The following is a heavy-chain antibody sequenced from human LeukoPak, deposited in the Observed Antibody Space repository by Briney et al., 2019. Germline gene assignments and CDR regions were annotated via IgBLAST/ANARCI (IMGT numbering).Heavy chain of an antibody. J-gene: IGHJ3*02. CDR1: GYSISSGYY. CDR3: AREPRGWGSDAFDI. V-gene: IGHV4-38-2*02. D-gene: IGHD7-27*01. Sequence: PSETLSLTCAVSGYSISSGYYWGWIRQPPGKGLEWIGSIYHSGSTYYNPSLKSRVTISVDTSKYQFSLKLSSVTAADTAVYYCAREPRGWGSDAFDIWGQGTMVTVSS. CDR2: IYHSGST.